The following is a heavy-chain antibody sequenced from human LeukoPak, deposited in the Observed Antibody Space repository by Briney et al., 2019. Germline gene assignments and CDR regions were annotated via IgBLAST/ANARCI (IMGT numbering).Heavy chain of an antibody. CDR1: GGSISSYY. CDR3: TSHYSGSYNPVDAFDI. V-gene: IGHV4-59*08. CDR2: IYYSGST. J-gene: IGHJ3*02. Sequence: SETLSLTCTVSGGSISSYYWSWIRQPPGKGLEWIGYIYYSGSTNYNPSLKSRVTISVDTSKNHFSLKLSSVTAADTAVYYCTSHYSGSYNPVDAFDIWGQGTMVTVSS. D-gene: IGHD1-26*01.